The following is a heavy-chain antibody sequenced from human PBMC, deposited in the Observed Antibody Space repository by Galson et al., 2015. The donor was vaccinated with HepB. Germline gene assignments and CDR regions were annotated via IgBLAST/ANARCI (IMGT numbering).Heavy chain of an antibody. D-gene: IGHD1-26*01. CDR1: GYTFTSSA. CDR3: ASGGSYIAGFDY. CDR2: INPGNGDT. Sequence: SVKVSCKASGYTFTSSAMHWVRQAPGQRLEWMGWINPGNGDTQYSQTFQGRVTITRDTSASTVNMEVSSLKFEDTAIYYCASGGSYIAGFDYWGQGTLVTVSS. V-gene: IGHV1-3*01. J-gene: IGHJ4*02.